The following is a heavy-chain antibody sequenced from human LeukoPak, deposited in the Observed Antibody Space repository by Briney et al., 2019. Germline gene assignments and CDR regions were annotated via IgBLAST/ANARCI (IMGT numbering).Heavy chain of an antibody. J-gene: IGHJ4*02. CDR2: SSSSSSYI. Sequence: GGSLRLSCAASGFTFSSYSMNWVRQAPGKGLEWVSSSSSSSSYIYYADSVNGRFTIYRDNAKNSLYLQMNSLRAEDTAVYYCARDNLDGAIAVAGTRPPQEIDYWGQGTLVTVSS. CDR3: ARDNLDGAIAVAGTRPPQEIDY. V-gene: IGHV3-21*04. D-gene: IGHD6-19*01. CDR1: GFTFSSYS.